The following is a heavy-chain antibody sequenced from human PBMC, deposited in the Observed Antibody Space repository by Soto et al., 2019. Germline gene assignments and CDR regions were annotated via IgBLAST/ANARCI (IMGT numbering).Heavy chain of an antibody. CDR3: ARWVVPAVRGMDV. D-gene: IGHD2-2*01. CDR1: GGTFSSYT. V-gene: IGHV1-69*02. J-gene: IGHJ6*02. Sequence: QVQLVQSGAEVKKPGSSVKVSCKASGGTFSSYTISWVRQAPGQGLEWMGRIIPILGIANYAQKFQGRVTITADKPTSTPYMELSSLRSEDTAVYYCARWVVPAVRGMDVWGQGTTVTVSS. CDR2: IIPILGIA.